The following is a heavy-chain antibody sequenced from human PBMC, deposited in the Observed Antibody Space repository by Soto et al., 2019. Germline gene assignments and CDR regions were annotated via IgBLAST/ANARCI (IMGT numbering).Heavy chain of an antibody. CDR1: GYTFSDSY. Sequence: QVQLVQSGAEVKKPGASVKVSCKASGYTFSDSYVHWVRQAPGQGLEWMGWSNPNSGGTYYPQKFRGRVTMTGDTSIDTAYMELTSLRSDDTAVYFCARGRGRVALGHSSSLDYWGQRTLVSVSS. CDR2: SNPNSGGT. J-gene: IGHJ4*02. D-gene: IGHD6-6*01. CDR3: ARGRGRVALGHSSSLDY. V-gene: IGHV1-2*02.